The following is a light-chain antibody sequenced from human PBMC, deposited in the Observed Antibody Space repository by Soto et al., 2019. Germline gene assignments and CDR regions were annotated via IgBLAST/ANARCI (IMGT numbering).Light chain of an antibody. V-gene: IGLV1-40*01. CDR2: GNS. J-gene: IGLJ3*02. CDR1: SYNIGAGYD. Sequence: QYVLTQPPSVSGAPGQTVTISCTGSSYNIGAGYDVHWYQQLPGTAPKLLIYGNSNRPSGVPDRFSGSKSGTSASLAITGLQADDEDDYYCQSYASSLSGWVFGGGTKLTVL. CDR3: QSYASSLSGWV.